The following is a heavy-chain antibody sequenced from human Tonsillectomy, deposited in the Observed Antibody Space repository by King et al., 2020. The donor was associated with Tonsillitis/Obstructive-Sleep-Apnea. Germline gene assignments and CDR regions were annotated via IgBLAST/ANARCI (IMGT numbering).Heavy chain of an antibody. J-gene: IGHJ4*02. V-gene: IGHV4-34*01. Sequence: VQLQQWGAGLLKPSETLSLTCAVYGGSFSGYYWSWIRQPPGKGLEWIGEINHSGSTNYNPSLKSRVTISVDTSKNQFSLKLSSVTAADTAVYYCARAVSSGSGLDYWGQGAQVTVSS. CDR1: GGSFSGYY. D-gene: IGHD3-3*01. CDR3: ARAVSSGSGLDY. CDR2: INHSGST.